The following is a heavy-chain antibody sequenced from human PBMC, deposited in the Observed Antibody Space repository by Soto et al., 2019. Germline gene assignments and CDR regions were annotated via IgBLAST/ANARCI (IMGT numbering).Heavy chain of an antibody. CDR1: GGTFSSYS. J-gene: IGHJ4*02. CDR2: IIPIFGTA. V-gene: IGHV1-69*01. Sequence: QVQLVQSGAEVKKPGSSVKVSCKASGGTFSSYSINWVRQAPGQGLEWMGEIIPIFGTANYAQKFQGRVTITADESTSTAYMELSSRRAEDAAVYYCARDGGRHCGGIDYWGQGTLVTVSS. D-gene: IGHD1-26*01. CDR3: ARDGGRHCGGIDY.